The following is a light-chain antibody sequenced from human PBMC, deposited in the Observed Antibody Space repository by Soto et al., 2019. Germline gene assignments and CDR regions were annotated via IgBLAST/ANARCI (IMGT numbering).Light chain of an antibody. V-gene: IGKV1-39*01. J-gene: IGKJ2*01. CDR3: HHSYIMPYT. CDR2: TAS. CDR1: QRIASY. Sequence: DIQMTQSPSSLSASVGDRVTITCRASQRIASYLNWYQQKPGKAPKVLIYTASRLQNGVPSRFSGTGSGTDFTLTISSLQTEDFASYYCHHSYIMPYTFGQGTTLEI.